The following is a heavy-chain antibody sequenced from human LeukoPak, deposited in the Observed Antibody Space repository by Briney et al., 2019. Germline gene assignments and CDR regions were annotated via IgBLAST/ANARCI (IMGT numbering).Heavy chain of an antibody. Sequence: GGSLRLSCAASGFTFSSYAMSWVRQAPGKGLEWVSAISGSGGSTYYADSVKGRFTISRDNSKNTLYLQMDSLRAEDTAVYYCAFSGSSRGAFDIWGQGTMVTVSS. V-gene: IGHV3-23*01. CDR1: GFTFSSYA. D-gene: IGHD1-26*01. J-gene: IGHJ3*02. CDR3: AFSGSSRGAFDI. CDR2: ISGSGGST.